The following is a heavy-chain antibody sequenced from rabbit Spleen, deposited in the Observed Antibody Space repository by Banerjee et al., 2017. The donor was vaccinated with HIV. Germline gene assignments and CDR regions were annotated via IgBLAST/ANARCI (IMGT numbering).Heavy chain of an antibody. V-gene: IGHV1S43*01. J-gene: IGHJ4*01. D-gene: IGHD2-1*01. CDR2: IYTNSAST. CDR3: ARALDTVTMMITPFNL. Sequence: QLEESGGGLVKPEGSPTLTCKASGFPFSNKAVMCWVRQAPGKGLDLIACIYTNSASTWYASWVSGRFTISRSTSLNTVDLKMTSLTVADTATYFCARALDTVTMMITPFNLWGPGTLVTVS. CDR1: GFPFSNKAV.